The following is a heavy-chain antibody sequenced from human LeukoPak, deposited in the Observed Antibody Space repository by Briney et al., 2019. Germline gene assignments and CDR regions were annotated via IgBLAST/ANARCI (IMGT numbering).Heavy chain of an antibody. D-gene: IGHD6-19*01. CDR3: ARSPRRYSSGGKVFDY. Sequence: GGSLRLSCAASGFTVSSNYMSWVRQAPGKGLEWVSSISSSSSYIYYADSVKGRFTISRDNAKNSLYLQMNSLRAEDTAVYYCARSPRRYSSGGKVFDYWGQGTLVTVSS. CDR1: GFTVSSNY. CDR2: ISSSSSYI. J-gene: IGHJ4*02. V-gene: IGHV3-21*01.